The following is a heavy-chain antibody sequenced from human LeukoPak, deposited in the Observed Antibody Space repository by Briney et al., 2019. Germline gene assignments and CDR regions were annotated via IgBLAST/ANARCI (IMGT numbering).Heavy chain of an antibody. J-gene: IGHJ4*02. CDR3: ARHGVTEGCLDC. D-gene: IGHD2-21*02. Sequence: DSVKGRFTISRDNAKNSLFLQMNSLRDEDTAVYYCARHGVTEGCLDCWGQGTLVTVSS. V-gene: IGHV3-7*01.